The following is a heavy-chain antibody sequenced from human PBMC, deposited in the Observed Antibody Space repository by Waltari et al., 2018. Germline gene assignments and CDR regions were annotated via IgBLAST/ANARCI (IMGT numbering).Heavy chain of an antibody. Sequence: EVQLVASGGGLVQPGGSLSLSCAASGFTFSTFWMHWVRQVSGKGLMWVSRINSDGSATNYADSVRGRFTISRDNANNMVYLLMNSLRVEDTAMYYCARGWGGHVDFWGQGTLVTVSS. CDR2: INSDGSAT. CDR3: ARGWGGHVDF. J-gene: IGHJ4*02. D-gene: IGHD3-16*01. V-gene: IGHV3-74*02. CDR1: GFTFSTFW.